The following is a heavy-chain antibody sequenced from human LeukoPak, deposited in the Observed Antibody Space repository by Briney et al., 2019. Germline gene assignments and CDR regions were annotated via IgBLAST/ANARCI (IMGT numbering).Heavy chain of an antibody. Sequence: GGSLRLSCAASGFTFSSYSMHWVRQAPGKGLEWVAFIRYDGSNKYYADSVKGRFTISRDNSKNTLYLQMNSLRAEDTAVYYCAKAPRGGSGYYYYYYYMDVWGKGTTVTVSS. CDR2: IRYDGSNK. J-gene: IGHJ6*03. CDR3: AKAPRGGSGYYYYYYYMDV. V-gene: IGHV3-30*02. D-gene: IGHD3-10*01. CDR1: GFTFSSYS.